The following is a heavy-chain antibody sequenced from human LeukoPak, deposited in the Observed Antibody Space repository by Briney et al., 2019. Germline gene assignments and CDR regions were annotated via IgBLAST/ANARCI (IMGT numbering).Heavy chain of an antibody. CDR2: IGTAGDT. Sequence: GGSLRLSCAASGFTFSSYDMHWVRQATGKGLEWVSAIGTAGDTYYPGSVKGRFTITRENAKNSLYLQMNSLRAEDTALYYCARVKSGGYYYYYMDVWGKGTTVTVYS. J-gene: IGHJ6*03. CDR3: ARVKSGGYYYYYMDV. V-gene: IGHV3-13*01. D-gene: IGHD3-16*01. CDR1: GFTFSSYD.